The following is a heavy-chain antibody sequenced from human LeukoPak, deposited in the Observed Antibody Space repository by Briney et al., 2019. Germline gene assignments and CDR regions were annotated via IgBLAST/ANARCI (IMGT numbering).Heavy chain of an antibody. CDR1: GFTFSSYG. Sequence: GRSLRLPCAASGFTFSSYGMHWVRQAPGKGLEWVAVIWYDGSNKYYADSVKGRYTISRDNSKNTLYLQMNSLRAEDTAVYYCAREGTYYYDSSGSKGYYFDYWGQGTLVTVSS. D-gene: IGHD3-22*01. J-gene: IGHJ4*02. V-gene: IGHV3-33*01. CDR3: AREGTYYYDSSGSKGYYFDY. CDR2: IWYDGSNK.